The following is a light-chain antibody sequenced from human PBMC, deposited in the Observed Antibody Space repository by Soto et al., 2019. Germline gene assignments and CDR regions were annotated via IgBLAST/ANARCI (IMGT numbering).Light chain of an antibody. CDR2: LNSDGSH. J-gene: IGLJ2*01. V-gene: IGLV4-69*01. Sequence: HLVLTQSPSASASLGASAKLTCTLSSGHSNYAIAWHQQQSEKGPRYLMKLNSDGSHSKGDGIPDRFSGSRSGAERYLTISSLQSEDEADYFCKTWGSGIVVFGGGTKLTVL. CDR3: KTWGSGIVV. CDR1: SGHSNYA.